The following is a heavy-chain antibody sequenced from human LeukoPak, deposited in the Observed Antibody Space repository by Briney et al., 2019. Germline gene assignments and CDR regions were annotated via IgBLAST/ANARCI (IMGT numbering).Heavy chain of an antibody. V-gene: IGHV4-39*01. CDR1: GGSISSSSYY. Sequence: PSETLSLTCTVSGGSISSSSYYWGWIRQPPGKGLEWIGTIYYSGSTYYNPSLKSRVTISVDTSKNQFSLKLSSGTAADTAVYYCARNRADGYSSGLDYWGQGTLVTVSS. J-gene: IGHJ4*02. CDR2: IYYSGST. CDR3: ARNRADGYSSGLDY. D-gene: IGHD6-19*01.